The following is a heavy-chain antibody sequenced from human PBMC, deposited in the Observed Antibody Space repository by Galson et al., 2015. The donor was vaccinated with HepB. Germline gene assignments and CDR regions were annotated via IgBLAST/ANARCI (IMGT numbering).Heavy chain of an antibody. V-gene: IGHV4-39*01. Sequence: ETLSLTCTVSGGSISSSNYYWGWIRQPPGKGLEWIGRNFYSGSTYYNPSLKGRVTISVETSKNQLSLKVNSVTAADTAFYYCASGRRDGYRYFDYWGQGTLVTVSS. D-gene: IGHD5-24*01. CDR1: GGSISSSNYY. CDR3: ASGRRDGYRYFDY. CDR2: NFYSGST. J-gene: IGHJ4*02.